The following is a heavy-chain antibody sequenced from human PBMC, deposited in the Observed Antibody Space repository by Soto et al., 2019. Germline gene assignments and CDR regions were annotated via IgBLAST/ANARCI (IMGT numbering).Heavy chain of an antibody. CDR2: IDPSDSYT. V-gene: IGHV5-10-1*01. Sequence: GESLKISCKGSGYSFTSYWISWVRQMPGKGLEWMGRIDPSDSYTNYSPSFQGHVTISADKSISTAYLQWSSLKASDTAMYYCARRRLDYYGSGSFGYYGMDVWGQGTTVTVSS. J-gene: IGHJ6*02. CDR3: ARRRLDYYGSGSFGYYGMDV. CDR1: GYSFTSYW. D-gene: IGHD3-10*01.